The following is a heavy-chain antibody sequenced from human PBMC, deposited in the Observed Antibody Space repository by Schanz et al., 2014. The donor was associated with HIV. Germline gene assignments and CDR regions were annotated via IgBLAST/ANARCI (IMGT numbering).Heavy chain of an antibody. CDR3: ARVEGPPTFYYYYYGSDV. CDR1: GFIFRDYA. CDR2: ISYDRSHK. Sequence: QVQLVESGGGVVQPGRSLRLSCAGSGFIFRDYALHWVRPAPGKGLEWVAVISYDRSHKYYADSVKGRFTISRDNSKNTLFLQMNSLRAEDTAVYYCARVEGPPTFYYYYYGSDVWGQGTAVTVSS. D-gene: IGHD4-4*01. V-gene: IGHV3-30*04. J-gene: IGHJ6*02.